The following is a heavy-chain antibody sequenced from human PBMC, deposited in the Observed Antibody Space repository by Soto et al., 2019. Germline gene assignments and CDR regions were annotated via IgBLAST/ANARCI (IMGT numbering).Heavy chain of an antibody. CDR3: AKELVVPAATGNYYYYMDV. V-gene: IGHV3-30*18. J-gene: IGHJ6*03. CDR2: ISYDGSNK. Sequence: GGPLRLSCGASGFTFSSYSMNWVRQAPGKGLEWVAVISYDGSNKYYADSVKGRFTISRDNSKNTLYLQMNSLRAEDTAVYYCAKELVVPAATGNYYYYMDVWGKGTTVTVSS. CDR1: GFTFSSYS. D-gene: IGHD2-2*01.